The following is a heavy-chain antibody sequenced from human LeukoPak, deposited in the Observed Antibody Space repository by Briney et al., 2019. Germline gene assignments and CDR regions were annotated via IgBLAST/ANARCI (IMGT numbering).Heavy chain of an antibody. D-gene: IGHD6-13*01. J-gene: IGHJ4*02. CDR1: GFTFTNYW. CDR3: ARGGTSGYSSSLHFWGGNYYFDY. CDR2: IKQDGNEK. Sequence: GGSLRLSCAASGFTFTNYWMSWVRQAPGTGLEWVANIKQDGNEKYYVDSVRGRFTITRDNAKNSLYLQMNSLRAEDTAVYYCARGGTSGYSSSLHFWGGNYYFDYWGQGTLVTVSS. V-gene: IGHV3-7*01.